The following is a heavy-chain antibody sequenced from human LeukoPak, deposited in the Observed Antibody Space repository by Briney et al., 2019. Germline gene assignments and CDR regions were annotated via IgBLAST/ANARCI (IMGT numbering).Heavy chain of an antibody. D-gene: IGHD3-22*01. Sequence: SETLSLTCAVYGGSFSGFYWSWIRQPPGKGLEWIGGINHSGSTYYNPSPKSRVTISVDTSKNQFSLKLTSVTAADTAVYYCATLGEYYDSSGYYYNWGQGTLVTVSS. CDR2: INHSGST. CDR3: ATLGEYYDSSGYYYN. J-gene: IGHJ4*02. V-gene: IGHV4-34*01. CDR1: GGSFSGFY.